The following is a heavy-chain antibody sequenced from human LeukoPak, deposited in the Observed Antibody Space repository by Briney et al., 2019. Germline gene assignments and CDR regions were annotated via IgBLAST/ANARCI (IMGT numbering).Heavy chain of an antibody. CDR3: ARWASLTYGGNSRGYYYYYGMDV. J-gene: IGHJ6*02. V-gene: IGHV5-51*01. Sequence: GESLKISCKGSGYSFTSYWISWVRQMPGKGLEWMGIIYPGDSDTRYSPSFQGQVTISADKSISTAYLQWSSLKASDTAMYYCARWASLTYGGNSRGYYYYYGMDVWGQGTTVTVSS. D-gene: IGHD4-23*01. CDR1: GYSFTSYW. CDR2: IYPGDSDT.